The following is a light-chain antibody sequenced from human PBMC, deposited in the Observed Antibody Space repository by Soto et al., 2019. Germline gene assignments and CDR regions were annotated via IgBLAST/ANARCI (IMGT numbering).Light chain of an antibody. CDR2: EVS. CDR3: SSYAGSNKRVV. Sequence: QSVLTQPPSASGSPGQSVTISCTGTSSDVGGYNYVSWYQQHPGKAPKLMIYEVSKRPSGVPDRFSGSKSGNTASLTDSGLHAEDEAHYYCSSYAGSNKRVVFGGGTKLA. J-gene: IGLJ2*01. CDR1: SSDVGGYNY. V-gene: IGLV2-8*01.